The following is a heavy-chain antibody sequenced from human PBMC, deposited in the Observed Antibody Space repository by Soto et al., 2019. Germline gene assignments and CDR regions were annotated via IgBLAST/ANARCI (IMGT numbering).Heavy chain of an antibody. Sequence: SLKVSCKASGGTFSSYAISWVRQAPGQGLEWMGGIIPIFGTANYAQKFQGRVTITADESTSTAYMELSSLRSEDTAVYYCASQLSKARSVRYWGQGPLVTVSS. D-gene: IGHD5-18*01. CDR3: ASQLSKARSVRY. J-gene: IGHJ4*02. CDR2: IIPIFGTA. CDR1: GGTFSSYA. V-gene: IGHV1-69*13.